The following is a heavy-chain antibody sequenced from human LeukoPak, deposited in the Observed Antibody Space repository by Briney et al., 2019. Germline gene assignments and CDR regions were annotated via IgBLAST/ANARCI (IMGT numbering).Heavy chain of an antibody. CDR2: IGYRGGSI. Sequence: GGSLRLSCAASGFTFSNAWMSWVRQAPGKGLEWVSAIGYRGGSIYYAYSVQGRFTISRDNSKNTLSLQMNGLRPEDTAVYYCAKSWGYTRPYYNYMDVWGKGTTVTVSS. CDR1: GFTFSNAW. V-gene: IGHV3-23*01. D-gene: IGHD3-16*02. J-gene: IGHJ6*03. CDR3: AKSWGYTRPYYNYMDV.